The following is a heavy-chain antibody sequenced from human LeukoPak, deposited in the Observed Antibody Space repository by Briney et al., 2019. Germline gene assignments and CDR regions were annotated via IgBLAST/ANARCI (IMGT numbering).Heavy chain of an antibody. CDR3: ARQVLGSATRFDY. D-gene: IGHD6-19*01. V-gene: IGHV4-59*08. CDR1: GGSISSYY. J-gene: IGHJ4*02. Sequence: SETLSLTCTVSGGSISSYYWSWIRQPPGEGLEWIGYIYYSGSTNYNPSLKSRVTISVDTSKNQFSLKLSSVTAADTAVYYCARQVLGSATRFDYWGQGALVTVSS. CDR2: IYYSGST.